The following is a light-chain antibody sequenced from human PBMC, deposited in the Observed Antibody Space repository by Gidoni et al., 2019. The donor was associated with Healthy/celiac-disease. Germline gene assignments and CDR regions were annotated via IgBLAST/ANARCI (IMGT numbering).Light chain of an antibody. V-gene: IGKV4-1*01. Sequence: DIVMTQSPDSLAVSLGERPTINCKSSQSVLYSSNNKNYLAWYQQKPGQPPKLLICWASTRESGVPDRFNGSGSGTDFTLPISSLQAEDVAVYYCQQYYSTPKTFGPGTKVDIK. J-gene: IGKJ3*01. CDR2: WAS. CDR1: QSVLYSSNNKNY. CDR3: QQYYSTPKT.